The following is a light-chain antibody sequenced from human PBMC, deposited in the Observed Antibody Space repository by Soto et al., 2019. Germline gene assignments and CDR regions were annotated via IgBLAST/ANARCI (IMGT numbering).Light chain of an antibody. J-gene: IGKJ1*01. V-gene: IGKV3-20*01. Sequence: EIVLTQSPGTLSLSPGERATLSCRASQTVSRNYLVWYQQKPGQAPRLLIYGASSRATGIPDRFSGSGSGTDFTLTISRLEPEDFAVYYCQQYGSSPQTFGQGTKVEIK. CDR3: QQYGSSPQT. CDR1: QTVSRNY. CDR2: GAS.